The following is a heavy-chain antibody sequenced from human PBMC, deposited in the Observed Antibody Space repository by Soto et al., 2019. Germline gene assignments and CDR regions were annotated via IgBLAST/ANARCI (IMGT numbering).Heavy chain of an antibody. CDR2: LSSSGRTI. CDR3: ASRPEMATKGDGY. J-gene: IGHJ4*02. Sequence: QVQLVESGGGLGKPGGSLRLSCAAPGFPFSDYYLSWVPQAPGKGPEWVSYLSSSGRTIYYADSVKGRFTISRDNAKNSLYLQMNSLRAEDTAVYYCASRPEMATKGDGYWGQGTLVTVSS. CDR1: GFPFSDYY. V-gene: IGHV3-11*01. D-gene: IGHD5-12*01.